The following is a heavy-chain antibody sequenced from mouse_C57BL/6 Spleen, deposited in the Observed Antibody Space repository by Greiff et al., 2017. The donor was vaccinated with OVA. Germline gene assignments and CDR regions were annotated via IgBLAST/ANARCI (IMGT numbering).Heavy chain of an antibody. CDR3: ARGGPHYDGVDFDY. J-gene: IGHJ2*01. CDR2: IYPRSGNT. V-gene: IGHV1-81*01. CDR1: GYTFTSYG. Sequence: QVQLQQSGAELARPGASVKLSCKASGYTFTSYGISWVKQRTGQGLEWIGEIYPRSGNTYYNEKFKGKATLTADKSSSTAYMELRSLTSEDSAVYFCARGGPHYDGVDFDYWGQGTTLTVSS. D-gene: IGHD1-1*01.